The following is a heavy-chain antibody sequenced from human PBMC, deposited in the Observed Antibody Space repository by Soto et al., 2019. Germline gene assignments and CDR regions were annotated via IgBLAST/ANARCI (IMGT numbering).Heavy chain of an antibody. CDR2: MYHTGTA. CDR1: GTSVSSTYW. Sequence: QVQLRQSGSGLVKPSGTLSLTCVVSGTSVSSTYWWTWVRQAPGKGLEWLGEMYHTGTANYNPSRKNRSTTSVDKSNNQFSLKLTSMTAADTAVYYCATLPTRIVVVLSPFPSWGQGTPVTVSS. D-gene: IGHD2-15*01. J-gene: IGHJ5*02. CDR3: ATLPTRIVVVLSPFPS. V-gene: IGHV4-4*02.